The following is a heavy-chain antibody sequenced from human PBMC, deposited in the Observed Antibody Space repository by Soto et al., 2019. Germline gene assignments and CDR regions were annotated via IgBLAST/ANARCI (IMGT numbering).Heavy chain of an antibody. CDR2: IYPGDSDT. D-gene: IGHD5-12*01. CDR1: GYSFTSYW. CDR3: ASYKSGYDDHDY. J-gene: IGHJ4*02. V-gene: IGHV5-51*01. Sequence: GESLKISCKVSGYSFTSYWIGWVRQMPGKGLEWMGVIYPGDSDTKYSPSFQGQVTISADKSIGTAYLQWSSLKASDTAMYYCASYKSGYDDHDYWGQGTLVTVSS.